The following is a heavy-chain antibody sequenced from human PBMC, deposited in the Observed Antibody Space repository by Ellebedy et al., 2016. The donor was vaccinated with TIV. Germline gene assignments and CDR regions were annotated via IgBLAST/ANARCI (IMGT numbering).Heavy chain of an antibody. CDR1: GYTLMSYG. V-gene: IGHV1-18*01. J-gene: IGHJ5*02. CDR3: ARGFRYGSGRWPLDP. Sequence: AASVKVSCKASGYTLMSYGICWVRQAPGQGLEWMGWVSPYDGNTNYAQKFQGRVTMTIDTSTSTGYMELRSLRSDDTAVYYCARGFRYGSGRWPLDPWGQGTLVTVSS. CDR2: VSPYDGNT. D-gene: IGHD4-23*01.